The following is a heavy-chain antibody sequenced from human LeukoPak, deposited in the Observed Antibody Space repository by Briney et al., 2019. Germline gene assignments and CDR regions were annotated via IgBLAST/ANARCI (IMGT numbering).Heavy chain of an antibody. Sequence: ASVKVSCKASGYTFTNYGMNWVRQAPGQGLEWMGWINTNTGNPTYAQGFTGRFVFSLDTSVSTAYLQISSLKAEDTAVYYCARSGYDWTFDYWGQGTLVTVSS. CDR2: INTNTGNP. D-gene: IGHD5-12*01. V-gene: IGHV7-4-1*02. CDR3: ARSGYDWTFDY. J-gene: IGHJ4*02. CDR1: GYTFTNYG.